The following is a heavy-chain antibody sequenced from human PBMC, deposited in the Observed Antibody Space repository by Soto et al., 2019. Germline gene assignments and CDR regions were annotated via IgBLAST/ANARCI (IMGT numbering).Heavy chain of an antibody. CDR1: GYTFTSYD. Sequence: GASVKVSCKASGYTFTSYDINWVRQATGQGLEWMGWMNPNSGNTGYAQKFQGRVTMTRNTSISTAYMELSSLRSEDTAVYYCERGRKLSYSSGYIFDYWGQGTLVTVSS. V-gene: IGHV1-8*01. CDR3: ERGRKLSYSSGYIFDY. CDR2: MNPNSGNT. D-gene: IGHD3-22*01. J-gene: IGHJ4*02.